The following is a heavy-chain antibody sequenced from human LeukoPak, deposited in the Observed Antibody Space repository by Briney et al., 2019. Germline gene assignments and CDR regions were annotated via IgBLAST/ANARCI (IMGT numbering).Heavy chain of an antibody. CDR2: IYYSGST. D-gene: IGHD3-10*01. CDR3: AREPESGSYNDY. V-gene: IGHV4-59*01. J-gene: IGHJ4*02. CDR1: GGSISSYY. Sequence: PSETLSLTCTVSGGSISSYYWSWIRQPPGKGLEWIGYIYYSGSTNYNPSLKSLVTISVDTSKNQFSLKLSSVTAADTAVYYCAREPESGSYNDYWGQGTLVTVSS.